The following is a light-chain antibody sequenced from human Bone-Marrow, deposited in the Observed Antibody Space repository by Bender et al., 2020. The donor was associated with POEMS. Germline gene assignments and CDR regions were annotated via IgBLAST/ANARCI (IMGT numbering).Light chain of an antibody. V-gene: IGLV1-40*01. CDR1: SSNTGSGYD. CDR3: CSRAPGSTVV. Sequence: QSVLTQPPSVSGAPGQRVTISCTGSSSNTGSGYDINWYQHLPGTAPKLLIYGYNNRPSGVPDRFSGSKSGNTASLTISGLQTEDEADYYCCSRAPGSTVVFGGGTKVTVL. J-gene: IGLJ2*01. CDR2: GYN.